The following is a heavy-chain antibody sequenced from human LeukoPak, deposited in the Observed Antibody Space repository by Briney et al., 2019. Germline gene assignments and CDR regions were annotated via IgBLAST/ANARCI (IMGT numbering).Heavy chain of an antibody. Sequence: GGSLRLSCAASGFTFNYYAMSWVRQAPGKGLEWVSTISDSGGDTYYADSVKGRFTISRDNSKSTLYLQMNSLRDDDSAAYFCARVYLERLTAGYFDHWGQGTQVTVSP. CDR2: ISDSGGDT. V-gene: IGHV3-23*01. CDR1: GFTFNYYA. D-gene: IGHD2-8*01. J-gene: IGHJ4*02. CDR3: ARVYLERLTAGYFDH.